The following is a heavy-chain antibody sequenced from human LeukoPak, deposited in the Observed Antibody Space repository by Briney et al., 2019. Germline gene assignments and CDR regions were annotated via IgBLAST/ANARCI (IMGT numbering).Heavy chain of an antibody. J-gene: IGHJ4*02. CDR3: ARDANYYFDY. CDR1: GFTFSSYD. CDR2: IWYDGSNK. V-gene: IGHV3-33*01. D-gene: IGHD1-7*01. Sequence: GGSLRLSCVASGFTFSSYDMHWVRQAPGKGLEWVAVIWYDGSNKYYADSVTGRFAISRDSSKNTLYLQMNSLRDDDTVVYYCARDANYYFDYWGQGTLVTVSS.